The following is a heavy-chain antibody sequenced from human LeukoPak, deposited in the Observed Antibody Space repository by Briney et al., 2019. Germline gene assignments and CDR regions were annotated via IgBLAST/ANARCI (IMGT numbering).Heavy chain of an antibody. J-gene: IGHJ4*02. Sequence: GGSLGLSCAASGFTFSSYTMHWVRQAPGKGLEYVSLISSNGGSTYYADSVKGRFTISRDNSKNTLYLQMSSLRAEDTAMYYCVKDLSPQIYSRGYEGFDYWGPGTLVTVSS. CDR2: ISSNGGST. D-gene: IGHD3-22*01. V-gene: IGHV3-64D*06. CDR3: VKDLSPQIYSRGYEGFDY. CDR1: GFTFSSYT.